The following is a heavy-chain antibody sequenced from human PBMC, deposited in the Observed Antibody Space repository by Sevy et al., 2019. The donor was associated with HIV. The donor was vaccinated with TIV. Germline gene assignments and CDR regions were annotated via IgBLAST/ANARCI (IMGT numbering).Heavy chain of an antibody. J-gene: IGHJ4*02. CDR2: ISSSSSYI. Sequence: GGYLRLSCAASGFTFSSYSMNCVRQAPGKGLEWVSSISSSSSYIYYADSVKGRFTISRDNAKNSLYLQMNSLRDEDTAVYYCARDLYGSGSYEFDYWGQGTLVSVSS. V-gene: IGHV3-21*01. CDR1: GFTFSSYS. CDR3: ARDLYGSGSYEFDY. D-gene: IGHD3-10*01.